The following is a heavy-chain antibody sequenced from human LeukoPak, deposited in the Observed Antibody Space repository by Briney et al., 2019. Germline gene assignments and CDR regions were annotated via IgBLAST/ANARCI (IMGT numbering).Heavy chain of an antibody. CDR3: AGDYEGNLASDI. CDR1: GFSFSNCS. Sequence: GGSLRLSRAASGFSFSNCSMNWVRQAPEKGLEWVSSISSSSTYIYYADSLEGRFTISRDNVRNSLYLQMNSLRAEDTAVYYCAGDYEGNLASDIWGQGTMVTVSS. J-gene: IGHJ3*02. V-gene: IGHV3-21*01. CDR2: ISSSSTYI. D-gene: IGHD4-23*01.